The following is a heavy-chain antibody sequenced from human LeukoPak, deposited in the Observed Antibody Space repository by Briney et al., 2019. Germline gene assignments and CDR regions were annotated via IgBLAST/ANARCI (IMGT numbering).Heavy chain of an antibody. V-gene: IGHV3-30*02. CDR1: GFTFSSYG. J-gene: IGHJ4*02. D-gene: IGHD6-13*01. Sequence: GGSLRLSCAASGFTFSSYGMHWVRQAPGKGLEWVAFIRYDGSNKYYADSVKGRFTISRDNSKNTLYLQMNSLRAEDTAVYYCAGDSSSYNYFDYWGQGTLVTVSS. CDR2: IRYDGSNK. CDR3: AGDSSSYNYFDY.